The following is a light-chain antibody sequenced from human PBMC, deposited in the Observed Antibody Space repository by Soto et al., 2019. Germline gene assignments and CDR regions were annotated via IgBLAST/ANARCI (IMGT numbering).Light chain of an antibody. V-gene: IGKV3-11*01. J-gene: IGKJ4*01. CDR2: DAS. CDR3: QQRGKWPLT. Sequence: EIVLTQSPATLSLSPGERATLSCRASQSVSSYLAWYQQKPGQAPRLLIYDASSRATGIPARFSGSGSGTDFTLTISSLEPEDFAVYYCQQRGKWPLTFGGGTKVEIK. CDR1: QSVSSY.